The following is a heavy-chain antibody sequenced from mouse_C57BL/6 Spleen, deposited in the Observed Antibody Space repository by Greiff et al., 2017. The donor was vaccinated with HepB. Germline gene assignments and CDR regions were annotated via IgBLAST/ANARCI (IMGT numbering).Heavy chain of an antibody. D-gene: IGHD1-1*01. Sequence: VQLQQSGAELVRPGASVTLSCKASGYTFTDYEMHWVKQTPVHGLEWIGAIDPETGGTAYNQKFKGKAILTTDHTSSTAYMELRSLTSEDSAVYYCTRGGELRGAMDYWGQGTSVTVSS. CDR1: GYTFTDYE. V-gene: IGHV1-15*01. J-gene: IGHJ4*01. CDR3: TRGGELRGAMDY. CDR2: IDPETGGT.